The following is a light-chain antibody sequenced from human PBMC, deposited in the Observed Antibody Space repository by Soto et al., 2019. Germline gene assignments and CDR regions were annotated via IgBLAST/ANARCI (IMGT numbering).Light chain of an antibody. Sequence: EIVLTQSPGTLSLSPGERATLSCRASQSLSSSYLAWYQQKPGQAPRLLIYGASSRATAIPDRFSGSGSGTDFTLTINRLEPEDFAVYYCQHFGSSLTFGGGTKL. V-gene: IGKV3-20*01. CDR1: QSLSSSY. J-gene: IGKJ4*01. CDR3: QHFGSSLT. CDR2: GAS.